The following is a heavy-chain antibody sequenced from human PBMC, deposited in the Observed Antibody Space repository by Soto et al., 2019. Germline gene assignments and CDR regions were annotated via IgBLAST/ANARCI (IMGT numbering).Heavy chain of an antibody. CDR3: ARGFESSSPEIYYYYGMDV. CDR2: IYYSGST. J-gene: IGHJ6*02. D-gene: IGHD6-6*01. V-gene: IGHV4-31*03. CDR1: GGSISSGGYY. Sequence: HVQLQESGPGLVKPSQTLSLTCTVSGGSISSGGYYWSWIRQHPGKGLEWIGYIYYSGSTYYNPSLKSRVTISVDTSKNQFSLKLSSVTAADTAVYYCARGFESSSPEIYYYYGMDVWGQGTTVTVSS.